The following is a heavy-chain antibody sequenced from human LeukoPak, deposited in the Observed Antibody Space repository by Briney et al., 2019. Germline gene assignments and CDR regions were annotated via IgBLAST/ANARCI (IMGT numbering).Heavy chain of an antibody. CDR1: GYTFTSYY. J-gene: IGHJ3*02. V-gene: IGHV1-18*04. CDR2: ISAYNGNT. Sequence: ASVKVSCKASGYTFTSYYMHWVRQAPGQGLEWMGWISAYNGNTNYAQKLQGRVTMTTDTSTSTAYMELRSLRSDDTAVYYCARGRGHTSPGAFVDAFDIWGQGTMVTVSS. D-gene: IGHD3-3*02. CDR3: ARGRGHTSPGAFVDAFDI.